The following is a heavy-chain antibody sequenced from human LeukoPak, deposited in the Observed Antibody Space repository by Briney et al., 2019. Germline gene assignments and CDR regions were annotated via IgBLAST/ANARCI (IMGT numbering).Heavy chain of an antibody. CDR1: GFTFSDYY. J-gene: IGHJ6*02. CDR3: VRVNMFRGAGADYAMDV. D-gene: IGHD3-10*01. CDR2: ISRSGSAV. V-gene: IGHV3-11*01. Sequence: GGSLRLSCAASGFTFSDYYMTWIRQAPGKGLEWVSYISRSGSAVYYADSVKGRFTISRDNAKNSLYLQMNSLKTEDTAVYYCVRVNMFRGAGADYAMDVWGQGTTVTVSS.